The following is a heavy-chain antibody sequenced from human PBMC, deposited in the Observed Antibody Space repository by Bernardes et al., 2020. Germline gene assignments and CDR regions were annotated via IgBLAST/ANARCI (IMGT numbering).Heavy chain of an antibody. Sequence: SETLSLTCAVYGGSFSGYYWSWIRQPPGKGLEWIGEINHSGSTNYNPSLKSRVTISVDTSKNQFSLKLSSVTAADTAVYYCARGALGYCSSTSCPWSSRLGKNFDYWGQGTLVTVSS. CDR1: GGSFSGYY. CDR3: ARGALGYCSSTSCPWSSRLGKNFDY. CDR2: INHSGST. J-gene: IGHJ4*02. D-gene: IGHD2-2*01. V-gene: IGHV4-34*01.